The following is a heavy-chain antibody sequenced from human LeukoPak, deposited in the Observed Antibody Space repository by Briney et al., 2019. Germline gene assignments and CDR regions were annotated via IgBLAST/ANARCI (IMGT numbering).Heavy chain of an antibody. CDR2: FDPEDGET. D-gene: IGHD6-19*01. CDR1: GYTLTELS. J-gene: IGHJ3*02. CDR3: ATDPAGDAFDI. V-gene: IGHV1-24*01. Sequence: ASVKVSCKVSGYTLTELSMHWVRQAPGKGLEWMGGFDPEDGETIYAQKFQGRVTMTEDTSTDTAYMELSSLRSGETAVYYCATDPAGDAFDIWGQGTMVTVSS.